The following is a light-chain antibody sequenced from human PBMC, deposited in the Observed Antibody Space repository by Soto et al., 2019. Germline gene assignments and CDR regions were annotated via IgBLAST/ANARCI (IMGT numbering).Light chain of an antibody. V-gene: IGKV3-15*01. Sequence: EIVMTQSPATLSVSVGERATLSCRASHSVSSKLAWYQQNPGQAPRLPIYGASTRATDIPARFSGSESGTRFAVAIGGLRCEGCAVYCGGQCDDWPPQLTFGGGTKVEIK. J-gene: IGKJ4*01. CDR3: GQCDDWPPQLT. CDR2: GAS. CDR1: HSVSSK.